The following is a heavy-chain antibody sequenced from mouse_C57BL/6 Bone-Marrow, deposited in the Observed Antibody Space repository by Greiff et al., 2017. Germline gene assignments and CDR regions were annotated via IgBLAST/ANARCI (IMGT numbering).Heavy chain of an antibody. Sequence: DVMLVESGPGLVKPSQTVFLTCTVTGISITTGNYRWSWIRQFPGNKLEWIGYIYYSGNITYNPSLTSRTTITRDTPKNQFFLEMNSWTAEDTATYYCARDSYGNYDWYFDVWGTGTTVTVSS. CDR2: IYYSGNI. V-gene: IGHV3-5*01. J-gene: IGHJ1*03. CDR1: GISITTGNYR. CDR3: ARDSYGNYDWYFDV. D-gene: IGHD2-1*01.